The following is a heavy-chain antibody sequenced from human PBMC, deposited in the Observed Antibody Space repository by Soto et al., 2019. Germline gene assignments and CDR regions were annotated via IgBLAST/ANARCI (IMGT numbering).Heavy chain of an antibody. CDR3: ERIAPNGEPDY. Sequence: PSETLSLTCTVSGGSISSGGYYWSWIRQHPGKGLEWIGYIYYSGSTYYNPSLKSRVTISVDTSKNQFSLKLSSVTAADTAVYYCERIAPNGEPDYWGQGTLVTVSS. CDR1: GGSISSGGYY. V-gene: IGHV4-31*03. J-gene: IGHJ4*02. D-gene: IGHD3-10*01. CDR2: IYYSGST.